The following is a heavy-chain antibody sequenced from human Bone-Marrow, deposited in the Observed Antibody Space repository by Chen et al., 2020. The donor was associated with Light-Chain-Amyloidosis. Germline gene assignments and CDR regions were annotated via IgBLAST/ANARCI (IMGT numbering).Heavy chain of an antibody. CDR1: GGSLSDCC. J-gene: IGHJ5*01. CDR3: VRDVMSTTGHRWFES. D-gene: IGHD1-26*01. CDR2: INQSGRT. Sequence: QVQLQQWGAGLLKPSETLSLTCAVDGGSLSDCCWSWIRQPPGKGLEWIGIINQSGRTNYNPSLKSRVTISVNTAKNQFSLNLTSVTATDTAVYYCVRDVMSTTGHRWFESWGQGTLVTVSS. V-gene: IGHV4-34*01.